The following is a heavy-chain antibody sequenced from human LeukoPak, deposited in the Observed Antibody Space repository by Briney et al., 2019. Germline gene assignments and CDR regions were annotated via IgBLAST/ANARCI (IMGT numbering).Heavy chain of an antibody. J-gene: IGHJ4*02. Sequence: ASVKVSCKASGYTFSSYGISWVRQAPGQGLEWMGWINTNNGNTNHAQKLQDRVTMTTDRSTSTAYMELRSLRSDDTAVYYCARVHSYCSSTSCLDYWGQGTLVTVSS. CDR3: ARVHSYCSSTSCLDY. CDR1: GYTFSSYG. CDR2: INTNNGNT. V-gene: IGHV1-18*01. D-gene: IGHD2-2*01.